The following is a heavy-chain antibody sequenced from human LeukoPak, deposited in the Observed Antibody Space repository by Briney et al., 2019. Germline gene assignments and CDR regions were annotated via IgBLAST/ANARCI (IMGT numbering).Heavy chain of an antibody. D-gene: IGHD1/OR15-1a*01. Sequence: PQTLSLTFTVSGGSVRRGGSYWSWIPQHPREGLEWIVYIYYSGTTYYNPSLKSRLTISLDTSKNQSSLKLTSVTAADTAVYYCATAAQNWTNAPYFDFWGQETLVTVSS. CDR1: GGSVRRGGSY. J-gene: IGHJ4*02. V-gene: IGHV4-31*03. CDR3: ATAAQNWTNAPYFDF. CDR2: IYYSGTT.